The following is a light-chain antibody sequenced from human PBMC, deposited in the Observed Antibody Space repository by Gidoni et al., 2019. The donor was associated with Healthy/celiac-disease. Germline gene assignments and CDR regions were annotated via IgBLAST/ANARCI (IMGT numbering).Light chain of an antibody. V-gene: IGKV3-20*01. CDR1: QSVSSSY. Sequence: EIVLPKSPGTLSLSPGERATLSCRASQSVSSSYLAWYQQKPGQSPRLLIYGASSRATGIPDRVSGSGSGTDFTLTISRLEPEDFAVYYCQQYGSSPRTFGQGTKVEIK. J-gene: IGKJ1*01. CDR3: QQYGSSPRT. CDR2: GAS.